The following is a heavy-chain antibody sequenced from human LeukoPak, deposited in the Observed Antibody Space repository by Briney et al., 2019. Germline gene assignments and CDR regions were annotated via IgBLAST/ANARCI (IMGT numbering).Heavy chain of an antibody. D-gene: IGHD2-2*01. CDR2: ISWDGGST. J-gene: IGHJ3*02. CDR3: ATLIRDHCSSTSCSNDAFDI. CDR1: GFTFDDYA. Sequence: GGSLRLSCAASGFTFDDYAMHWVRQAPGKGLEWVSLISWDGGSTYYADSVKGRFTISRDNSKNSLYLQMNSLGAEDTALYYCATLIRDHCSSTSCSNDAFDIWGQGTMVTVSS. V-gene: IGHV3-43D*03.